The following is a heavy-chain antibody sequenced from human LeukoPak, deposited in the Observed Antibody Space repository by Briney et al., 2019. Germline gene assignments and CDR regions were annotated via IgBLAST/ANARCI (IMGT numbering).Heavy chain of an antibody. CDR2: ISDNEGTT. J-gene: IGHJ4*02. CDR1: GFTFNYYA. D-gene: IGHD5-18*01. V-gene: IGHV3-23*01. CDR3: ARHDSFIPY. Sequence: PGGSLRLSCAASGFTFNYYAMSWVRQAPGKGLEWVSGISDNEGTTYYTDSVKGRFTISRDNTKNTVYRQMNNLRADDTAVYFCARHDSFIPYWGQGTLVTVSS.